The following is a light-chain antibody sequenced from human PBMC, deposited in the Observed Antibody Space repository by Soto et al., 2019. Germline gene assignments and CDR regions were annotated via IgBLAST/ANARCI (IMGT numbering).Light chain of an antibody. CDR1: SSDVGGYNY. J-gene: IGLJ1*01. V-gene: IGLV2-14*01. CDR2: DVT. CDR3: TSFAGSGTYV. Sequence: QSVLTQPASVSGSPGQSIAISCTGTSSDVGGYNYVSWYQQYPGKAPKLIIFDVTNRPSGVSDRFSGSKSGSTASPTISGLQADDEADYYCTSFAGSGTYVFGTGTKVTVL.